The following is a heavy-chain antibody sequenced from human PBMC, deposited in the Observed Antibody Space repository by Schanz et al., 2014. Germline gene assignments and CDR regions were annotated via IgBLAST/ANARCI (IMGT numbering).Heavy chain of an antibody. CDR2: LDLEDGEI. J-gene: IGHJ6*02. CDR1: GYTLSNLS. D-gene: IGHD3-10*01. CDR3: ATAEDASGSYGLPACGV. V-gene: IGHV1-24*01. Sequence: QVQLVQSGAEVKKAGASVKVSCKVSGYTLSNLSIHWVRQAPGKGLEWMGGLDLEDGEIVYAEQLKGRVIMTEDTSTDTAYMELSSLRSQDTAVYYCATAEDASGSYGLPACGVWGQGTTVIVSS.